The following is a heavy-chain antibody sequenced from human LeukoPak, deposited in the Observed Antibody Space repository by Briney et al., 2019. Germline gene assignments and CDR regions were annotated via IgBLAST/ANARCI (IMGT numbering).Heavy chain of an antibody. Sequence: GGSLRLSCAASGFTFSSYSMNWVRQAPGKGLEWVSSISSSSSYIYYADSVKGRFTISRDNAKNSLYLQMNSLRAEDTAVYYCARAGTIAAPRAYHFDYWRQGTLVTVSS. D-gene: IGHD1-14*01. CDR3: ARAGTIAAPRAYHFDY. V-gene: IGHV3-21*01. CDR1: GFTFSSYS. CDR2: ISSSSSYI. J-gene: IGHJ4*02.